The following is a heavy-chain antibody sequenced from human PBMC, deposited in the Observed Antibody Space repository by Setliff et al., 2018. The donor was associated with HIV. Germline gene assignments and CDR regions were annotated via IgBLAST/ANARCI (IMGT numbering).Heavy chain of an antibody. CDR1: GGSISSGSYY. Sequence: SETLSLTCTASGGSISSGSYYWSWIRQPAGKGLEWIGRIYTSGSTNYNPSLKSRVTISVDTSKNQFSLKLTSVTAADTAVYSWSRLEMATLYFDLWGRGTLVTVSS. D-gene: IGHD5-12*01. J-gene: IGHJ2*01. V-gene: IGHV4-61*02. CDR3: SRLEMATLYFDL. CDR2: IYTSGST.